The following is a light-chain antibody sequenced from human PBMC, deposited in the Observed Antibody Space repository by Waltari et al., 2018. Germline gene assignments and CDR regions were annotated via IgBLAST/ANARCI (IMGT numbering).Light chain of an antibody. CDR2: KAS. V-gene: IGKV1-5*03. J-gene: IGKJ3*01. CDR3: QHYNSFSALFT. Sequence: DIQMTQSPSTVSASVGDSLTITCRASPSISRWLAWYQQKPGKAPKLLIHKASSLQSGVPSRFSGSGSGTEFTLNITSLQPDDFATYYCQHYNSFSALFTFGPGTQVDIK. CDR1: PSISRW.